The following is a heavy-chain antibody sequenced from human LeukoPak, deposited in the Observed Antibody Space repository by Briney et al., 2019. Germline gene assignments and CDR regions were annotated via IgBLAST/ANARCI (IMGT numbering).Heavy chain of an antibody. CDR1: GFTFSDYY. Sequence: PGGSLRLSCAASGFTFSDYYMSWVRQAPGKGLEWVAVISYDGSNKYYADSVKGRFTISRDNSKNTLYLQMNSLRAEDTAVYYCARDSPTVTTYYYYYYMDVWGKGTTVTVSS. V-gene: IGHV3-30*03. D-gene: IGHD4-11*01. CDR2: ISYDGSNK. J-gene: IGHJ6*03. CDR3: ARDSPTVTTYYYYYYMDV.